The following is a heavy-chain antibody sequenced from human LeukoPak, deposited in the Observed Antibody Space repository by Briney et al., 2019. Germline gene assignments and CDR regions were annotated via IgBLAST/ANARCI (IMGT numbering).Heavy chain of an antibody. D-gene: IGHD4-23*01. CDR2: IYYSGST. CDR1: GGSISSGDYY. CDR3: ARGDATVVTPYDY. Sequence: PSQTLSLTCTVSGGSISSGDYYWSWIRQPPGKGLEWIGYIYYSGSTYYNPSLKSRVTISVDTSKNQFSLKLSSVTAADTAVYYCARGDATVVTPYDYWGQGTLVTVSS. J-gene: IGHJ4*02. V-gene: IGHV4-30-4*01.